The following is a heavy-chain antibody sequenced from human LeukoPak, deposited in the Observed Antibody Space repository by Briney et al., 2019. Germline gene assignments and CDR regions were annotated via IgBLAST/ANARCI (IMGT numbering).Heavy chain of an antibody. Sequence: ASVKVSCKASGYTFTNYDINWVRQATGQGLEWMGWMNPNSGNTGYAQKFQGRVTITRNTSISTAHMELSSLRSEDTAVYYCARVIVVVPAAQIRFDPWGQGTLVTVSS. CDR1: GYTFTNYD. V-gene: IGHV1-8*03. CDR2: MNPNSGNT. D-gene: IGHD2-2*01. CDR3: ARVIVVVPAAQIRFDP. J-gene: IGHJ5*02.